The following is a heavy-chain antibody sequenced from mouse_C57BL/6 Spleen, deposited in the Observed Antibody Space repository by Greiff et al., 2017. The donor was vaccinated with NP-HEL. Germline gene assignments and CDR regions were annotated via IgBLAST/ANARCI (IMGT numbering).Heavy chain of an antibody. CDR1: GYTFTSYW. CDR3: ARGTTVVDWYFDV. Sequence: QVHVKQPGAELVKPGASVKMSCKASGYTFTSYWITWVKQRPGQGLEWIGDISPGSGSTNSTEKLKSKAKLTVYTASSTAYMQLISLTSEDSAVYYCARGTTVVDWYFDVWGTGTTVTVSS. J-gene: IGHJ1*03. D-gene: IGHD1-1*01. V-gene: IGHV1-55*01. CDR2: ISPGSGST.